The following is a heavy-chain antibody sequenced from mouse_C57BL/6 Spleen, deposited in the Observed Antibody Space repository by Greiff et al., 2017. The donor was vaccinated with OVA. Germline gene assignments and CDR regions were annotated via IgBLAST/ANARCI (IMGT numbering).Heavy chain of an antibody. CDR1: GYTFTSYW. D-gene: IGHD2-4*01. Sequence: EVQLQQSGTVLARPGASVEMSCKTSGYTFTSYWMHWVKQRPGQGLEWIGAIYPGNSDTSYNQKFKGKAKLTAVTSASTAYMELSSLTNEDSAVYYCTRKGAYYDYDGLDYWGQGTTLTVSS. CDR2: IYPGNSDT. CDR3: TRKGAYYDYDGLDY. J-gene: IGHJ2*01. V-gene: IGHV1-5*01.